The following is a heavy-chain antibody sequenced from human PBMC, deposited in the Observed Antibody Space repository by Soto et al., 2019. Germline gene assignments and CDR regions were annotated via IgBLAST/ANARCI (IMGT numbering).Heavy chain of an antibody. CDR2: TYYRSKWYN. CDR1: GDSVSSNSAA. J-gene: IGHJ6*02. V-gene: IGHV6-1*01. Sequence: PSQTLSLTCAISGDSVSSNSAAWNWIRQSPSRGLEWLGRTYYRSKWYNDYAVSVKSRITINPETSKNQFSLQLNSVTPEDTAVYYCARGEEYSSSAVLYSYYGMDVWGQGTKATVSS. D-gene: IGHD6-6*01. CDR3: ARGEEYSSSAVLYSYYGMDV.